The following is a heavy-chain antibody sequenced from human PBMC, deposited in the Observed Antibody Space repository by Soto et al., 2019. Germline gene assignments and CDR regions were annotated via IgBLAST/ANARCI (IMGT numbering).Heavy chain of an antibody. V-gene: IGHV3-23*01. CDR1: GFTFRSSA. CDR3: AKGRPYVDY. Sequence: EVQLLESGGGLVQPGGSLRLSCAASGFTFRSSAMSWVRQAPGKGLQWVSAISPSGNYTYYSDSVKGRFAISRDNSKSTLYLQMSGLRAEDTAVYYCAKGRPYVDYWGLGTLVTVSS. J-gene: IGHJ4*02. CDR2: ISPSGNYT.